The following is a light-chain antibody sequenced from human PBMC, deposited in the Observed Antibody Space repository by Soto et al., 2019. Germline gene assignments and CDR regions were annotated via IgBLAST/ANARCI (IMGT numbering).Light chain of an antibody. Sequence: DIQMTQSPSYLSASVGDRVTITCRASQGISHDLAWYQQKPGKVPKLLIYAASTLQSGVPSRFSGSGSGTDFTLTISSLQPEDVATYYCQKYNSAPTWTFGQGTQVEIK. CDR3: QKYNSAPTWT. V-gene: IGKV1-27*01. CDR2: AAS. CDR1: QGISHD. J-gene: IGKJ1*01.